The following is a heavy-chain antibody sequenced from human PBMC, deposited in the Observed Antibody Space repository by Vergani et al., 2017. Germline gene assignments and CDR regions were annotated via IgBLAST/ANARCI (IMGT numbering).Heavy chain of an antibody. CDR1: GGTFSSYA. V-gene: IGHV1-69*13. J-gene: IGHJ4*02. CDR3: ARDRGYYYDSSGYGTDD. Sequence: QVQLVQSGAEVKKPGSSVKVSCKASGGTFSSYAISWVRQAPGQGLEWMGRIIPIFGTANYAQKFQGRVTITADESTSTAYMELSSLRSEDTAVYYCARDRGYYYDSSGYGTDDWSQGTLVTVSS. CDR2: IIPIFGTA. D-gene: IGHD3-22*01.